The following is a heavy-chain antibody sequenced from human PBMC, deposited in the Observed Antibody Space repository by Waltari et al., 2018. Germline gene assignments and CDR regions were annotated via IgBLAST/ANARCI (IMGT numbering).Heavy chain of an antibody. V-gene: IGHV3-11*01. Sequence: QVQLVESGGGLVKPGGSLRLSCAASGFTFSDYYMSWSRQAPGKGLEWVSYSGSSGSTIYYADSVKGRFTISRDNAKNSLYLQMNSLRAEDTAVYYCASPSPYDSSGYYFDYWGQGTLVTVSS. CDR1: GFTFSDYY. J-gene: IGHJ4*02. CDR2: SGSSGSTI. CDR3: ASPSPYDSSGYYFDY. D-gene: IGHD3-22*01.